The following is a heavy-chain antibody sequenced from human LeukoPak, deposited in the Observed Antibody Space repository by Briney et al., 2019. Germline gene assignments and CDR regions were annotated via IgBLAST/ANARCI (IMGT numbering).Heavy chain of an antibody. CDR3: ARDPGYSSSWYFDN. CDR1: GFTFSSYG. D-gene: IGHD6-13*01. Sequence: GGSLRLSCAASGFTFSSYGMHWVRQAPGKGLEWVALIWYDGNNKYNADSVKGRFTISRDNSKNTLYLQMNSLRAEDTAVYYCARDPGYSSSWYFDNWGQGTLDTVSS. J-gene: IGHJ4*02. CDR2: IWYDGNNK. V-gene: IGHV3-33*01.